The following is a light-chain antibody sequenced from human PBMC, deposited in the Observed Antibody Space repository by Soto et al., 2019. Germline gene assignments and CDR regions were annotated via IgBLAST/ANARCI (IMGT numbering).Light chain of an antibody. V-gene: IGKV1-5*03. CDR3: QQHNTYPAT. CDR2: MAS. J-gene: IGKJ1*01. CDR1: QSVSTW. Sequence: DIQMTQSPSTLSASVGDTVTITCRASQSVSTWLAWYQQKPGKAPKLLIYMASTLESGVPSRFSGSASGTEFTLTISSLQPDDFATYYCQQHNTYPATFGQGTKVKSN.